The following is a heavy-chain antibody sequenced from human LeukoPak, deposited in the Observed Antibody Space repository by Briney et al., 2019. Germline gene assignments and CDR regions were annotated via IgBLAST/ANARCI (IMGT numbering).Heavy chain of an antibody. CDR2: INPSGGST. CDR1: GYTFTSYG. J-gene: IGHJ4*02. Sequence: ASVKVSCKASGYTFTSYGISWVRQAPGQGLEWMGIINPSGGSTTYAQKFQGRVTMTRDTSTSTVYMELSSLRSEDTAVYYCARDRGGWSSSFDYWGQGTLVTVSS. D-gene: IGHD6-13*01. V-gene: IGHV1-46*01. CDR3: ARDRGGWSSSFDY.